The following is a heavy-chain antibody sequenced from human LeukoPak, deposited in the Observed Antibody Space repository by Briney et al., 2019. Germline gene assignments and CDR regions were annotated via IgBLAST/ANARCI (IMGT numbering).Heavy chain of an antibody. CDR3: AKERNLEIAVAGTIFDY. CDR1: GFTFSSYS. V-gene: IGHV3-48*01. Sequence: GGSLRLSCTASGFTFSSYSMNWVRQAPGKGLEWVSYISSSGSTIYYADSVKGRFTIFRDNSENMLFLQMNSLRAEDTAVYYCAKERNLEIAVAGTIFDYWGQGTLVTVSS. J-gene: IGHJ4*02. CDR2: ISSSGSTI. D-gene: IGHD6-19*01.